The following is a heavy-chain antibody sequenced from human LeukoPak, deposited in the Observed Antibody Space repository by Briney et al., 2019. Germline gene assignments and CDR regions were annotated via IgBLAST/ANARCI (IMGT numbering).Heavy chain of an antibody. V-gene: IGHV3-74*01. D-gene: IGHD3-16*01. Sequence: GGSLRLSCAASGFTFRSYWMHWVRQAPGKGLVWVSRINGDGSSTSYADSVKGRFTISRDNAKNTLYLQMNSLRAEDSAVYYCASAYYHYYFDYWGQGTLVTVSS. CDR1: GFTFRSYW. J-gene: IGHJ4*02. CDR2: INGDGSST. CDR3: ASAYYHYYFDY.